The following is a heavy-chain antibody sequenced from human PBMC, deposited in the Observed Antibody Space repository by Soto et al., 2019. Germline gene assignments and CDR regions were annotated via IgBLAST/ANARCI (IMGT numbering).Heavy chain of an antibody. V-gene: IGHV3-64*01. J-gene: IGHJ6*03. D-gene: IGHD6-13*01. CDR2: ISNNGAHT. CDR1: GFTFRNYE. Sequence: EAQLVESGGGLVQPGGSLRILCAASGFTFRNYEMHWVRQAPGKGLGYVSGISNNGAHTDYAKSVKGRFTISRDNSENTLYLQMGSLRAEDMALYYCARRGYGSRWPNVYMDVWGKGTTVTVSS. CDR3: ARRGYGSRWPNVYMDV.